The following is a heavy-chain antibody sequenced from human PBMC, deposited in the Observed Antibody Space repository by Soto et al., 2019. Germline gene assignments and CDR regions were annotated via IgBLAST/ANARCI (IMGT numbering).Heavy chain of an antibody. Sequence: SETLSLTCTVSGGSINSGDYSWTWIRQPPGKGLEWIGYIYYTGNTYYNPSLKSRVIMSVDRSKNQFSLKVTSVTAADTAVYYCASGGSSNWFDPWGQGTLVTVSS. V-gene: IGHV4-30-4*08. D-gene: IGHD1-26*01. CDR1: GGSINSGDYS. CDR3: ASGGSSNWFDP. J-gene: IGHJ5*02. CDR2: IYYTGNT.